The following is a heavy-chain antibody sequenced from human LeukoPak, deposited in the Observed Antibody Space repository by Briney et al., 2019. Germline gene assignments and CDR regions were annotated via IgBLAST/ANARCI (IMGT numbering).Heavy chain of an antibody. D-gene: IGHD6-13*01. J-gene: IGHJ4*02. Sequence: PGGSLRLSCAASGFTFSSYAMSWVRQAPGKGLEWVSSISSSSSYIYYADSVKGRFTISRDNAKNSLYLQMNSLRAEDTAVYYCARAGPIAAAGFDYWGQGTLVTVSS. CDR2: ISSSSSYI. CDR3: ARAGPIAAAGFDY. CDR1: GFTFSSYA. V-gene: IGHV3-21*01.